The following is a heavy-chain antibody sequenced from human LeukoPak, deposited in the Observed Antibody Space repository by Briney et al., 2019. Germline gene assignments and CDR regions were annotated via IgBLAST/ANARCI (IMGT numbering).Heavy chain of an antibody. J-gene: IGHJ6*03. V-gene: IGHV3-53*01. D-gene: IGHD4-11*01. CDR2: IYSGGST. Sequence: GGSLRLSCAASGFTVSSNYMSWVRQAPGKGLEWVSIIYSGGSTYYADSVKGRFTISRDNSKNTLYLQMNSLRAEDTAVYYCARARATTVTSSLTAYYYYYMDVWGKGTTVTISS. CDR1: GFTVSSNY. CDR3: ARARATTVTSSLTAYYYYYMDV.